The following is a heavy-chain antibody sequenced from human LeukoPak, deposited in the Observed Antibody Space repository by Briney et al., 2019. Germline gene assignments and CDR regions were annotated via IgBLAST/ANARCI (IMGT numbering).Heavy chain of an antibody. CDR2: INHSGSA. V-gene: IGHV4-34*01. CDR1: GGSFSGYY. Sequence: SETLSLTCAVYGGSFSGYYWSWIRQPPGKGLEWIGQINHSGSADYNPSLKSRVTVSADPSKTQFSLKLTSVTAADTAVYYCATRGDYSDTSGNSYDALDIWGQGTMVTVSS. J-gene: IGHJ3*02. D-gene: IGHD3-22*01. CDR3: ATRGDYSDTSGNSYDALDI.